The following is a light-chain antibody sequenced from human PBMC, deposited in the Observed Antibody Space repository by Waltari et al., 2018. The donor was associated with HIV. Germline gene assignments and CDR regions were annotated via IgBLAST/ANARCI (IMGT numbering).Light chain of an antibody. V-gene: IGLV2-14*03. CDR1: NSTLQLYDS. CDR2: EIS. CDR3: SSYTVRYTLI. J-gene: IGLJ2*01. Sequence: QSALTQPAPISGSPGQSVTISCTALNSTLQLYDSVSWYPQLPPKAPQLILFEISVRPSGISHRVSGSKSGNTASLTISGLQAEDEADYYCSSYTVRYTLIFGGGTKLTVL.